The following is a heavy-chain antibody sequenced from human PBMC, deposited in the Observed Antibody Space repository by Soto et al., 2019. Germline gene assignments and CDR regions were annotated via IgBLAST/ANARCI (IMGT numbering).Heavy chain of an antibody. CDR2: IYPDDSDT. CDR3: ARLEWLSLAAWFDP. D-gene: IGHD3-3*01. J-gene: IGHJ5*02. Sequence: LGESLKISCKGSGYSFTNYWIGWARQMPGKGLEWMGMIYPDDSDTKYSPSFQGQVTFSADKSINTAYLQWSSLKASDTAIYYCARLEWLSLAAWFDPWGQGXLVTVSS. CDR1: GYSFTNYW. V-gene: IGHV5-51*01.